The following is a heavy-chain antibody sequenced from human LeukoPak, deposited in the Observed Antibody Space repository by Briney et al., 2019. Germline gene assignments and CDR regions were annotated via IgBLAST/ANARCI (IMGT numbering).Heavy chain of an antibody. Sequence: ASVKVSCKASGYTFTGYIMHWVRQAPGQGLEWMGWINPNSGDTKYTQKFQGRVTMTRDTSITTAYMELSGLTSDDTAFYYCARDRVFRGVNYFDYWGQGSLVTVSS. CDR2: INPNSGDT. CDR3: ARDRVFRGVNYFDY. CDR1: GYTFTGYI. V-gene: IGHV1-2*02. J-gene: IGHJ4*02. D-gene: IGHD3-10*01.